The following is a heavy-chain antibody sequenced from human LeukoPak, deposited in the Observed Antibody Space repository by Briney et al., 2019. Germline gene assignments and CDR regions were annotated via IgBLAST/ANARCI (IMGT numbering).Heavy chain of an antibody. CDR1: GYTFTSYW. CDR2: INPNDGST. D-gene: IGHD6-13*01. V-gene: IGHV1-46*01. CDR3: ARAPRDSSTMLDY. J-gene: IGHJ4*02. Sequence: ASVKVSCKASGYTFTSYWIQWVRQAPGQGLEWMGLINPNDGSTTYTHKFQGRVTMTRDTSTSTVCMDLSSLTSEDTAVYYCARAPRDSSTMLDYWGQGTLVTVSS.